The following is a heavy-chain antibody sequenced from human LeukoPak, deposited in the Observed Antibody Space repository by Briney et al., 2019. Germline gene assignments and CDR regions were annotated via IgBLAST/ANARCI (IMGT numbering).Heavy chain of an antibody. J-gene: IGHJ4*02. CDR1: GGSFSGYY. D-gene: IGHD5-24*01. CDR3: ARVEMATIGFDY. CDR2: INHSGST. V-gene: IGHV4-34*01. Sequence: SETLSLTCAVYGGSFSGYYWSWIRQPPGKGLEWIGEINHSGSTNYNPSLKSRVTISVDTSKNQFSLKLSSVTAADTAVYYCARVEMATIGFDYWGQGTLVTVSS.